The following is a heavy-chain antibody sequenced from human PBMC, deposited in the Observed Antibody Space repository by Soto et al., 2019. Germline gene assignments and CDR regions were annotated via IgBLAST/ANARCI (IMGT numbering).Heavy chain of an antibody. Sequence: QVQLVQSGAEVKKPGSSVKVSCKASGGTFSSYTISWWRQAPGQGLEWMGRIIPILGIANYAQKFQGRVTITADKSTSTAYMELSSLRSEDTAVYYCASTMVRGVSTDYWGQGTLVTVSS. J-gene: IGHJ4*02. CDR2: IIPILGIA. CDR1: GGTFSSYT. V-gene: IGHV1-69*02. CDR3: ASTMVRGVSTDY. D-gene: IGHD3-10*01.